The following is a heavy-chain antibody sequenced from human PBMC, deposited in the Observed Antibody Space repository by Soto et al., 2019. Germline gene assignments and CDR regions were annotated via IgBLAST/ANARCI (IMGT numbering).Heavy chain of an antibody. CDR3: AKDVSWVIDSSGYYSEYFQH. Sequence: EVQLLESGGGLVQPGGSLRLSCAASGFTFSSYAMSWVRQAPGKGLEWVSAISGSGVSTYYADSVKGRFTISRDNSKNTLYLQMNSLRAEDTAVYYCAKDVSWVIDSSGYYSEYFQHWGQGTLVTVSS. CDR1: GFTFSSYA. CDR2: ISGSGVST. D-gene: IGHD3-22*01. V-gene: IGHV3-23*01. J-gene: IGHJ1*01.